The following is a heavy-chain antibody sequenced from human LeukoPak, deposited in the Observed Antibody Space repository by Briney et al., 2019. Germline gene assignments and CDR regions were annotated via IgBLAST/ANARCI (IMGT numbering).Heavy chain of an antibody. D-gene: IGHD6-13*01. V-gene: IGHV3-21*01. CDR1: GFTFSSYS. CDR2: ISSSSSYI. Sequence: GGSLRLSCAASGFTFSSYSMNWVRQAPGKGLEWVSSISSSSSYIYYADSVKGRFTISRDNAKNSLYLQMNSLRAEDTAVYYCARLGPISSSWYDYYYMDVWGKGTTVTVSS. J-gene: IGHJ6*03. CDR3: ARLGPISSSWYDYYYMDV.